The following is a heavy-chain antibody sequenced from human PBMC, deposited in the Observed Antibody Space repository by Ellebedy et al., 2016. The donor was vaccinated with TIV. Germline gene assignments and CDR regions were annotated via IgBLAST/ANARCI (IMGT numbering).Heavy chain of an antibody. CDR2: ISYDGTNK. CDR3: ARDVSGDY. D-gene: IGHD5-12*01. J-gene: IGHJ4*02. CDR1: GFTFSSYA. Sequence: GGSLRLSCAASGFTFSSYAMHWVRQAPGKGLQWVALISYDGTNKEYADSVKGRFTISRDNSKNTLYLQMNSLRAEDTAVYYCARDVSGDYWGQGTLVTVSS. V-gene: IGHV3-30-3*01.